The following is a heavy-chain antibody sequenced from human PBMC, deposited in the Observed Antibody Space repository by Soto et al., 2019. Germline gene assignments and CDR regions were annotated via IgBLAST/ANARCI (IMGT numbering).Heavy chain of an antibody. CDR1: GGTFSSYI. Sequence: QVQLVQSGAEVKQPGSSVKVSCKASGGTFSSYIISWVRQAPGQGLERMGRVIPILGIANYAQTFQGRVTITADKSTSTAYMELSSLRSEDTAVYYCARFPQTAIVGAAYFDYWGQGTLVTVSS. J-gene: IGHJ4*02. D-gene: IGHD1-26*01. V-gene: IGHV1-69*02. CDR3: ARFPQTAIVGAAYFDY. CDR2: VIPILGIA.